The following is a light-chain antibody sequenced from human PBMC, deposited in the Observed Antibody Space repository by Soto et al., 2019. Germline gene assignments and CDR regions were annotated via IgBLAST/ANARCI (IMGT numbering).Light chain of an antibody. CDR3: SSYTTSSTLV. CDR2: GVS. J-gene: IGLJ1*01. Sequence: QSVLTQPASVSGSPGQSITISCTGTSIDVGHPYNYVSWYQQYPGKPPKLLILGVSNRPSGISGRFSGSKSGNTASLTISGLQPEDEADYYCSSYTTSSTLVFGTGTKVTVL. V-gene: IGLV2-14*03. CDR1: SIDVGHPYNY.